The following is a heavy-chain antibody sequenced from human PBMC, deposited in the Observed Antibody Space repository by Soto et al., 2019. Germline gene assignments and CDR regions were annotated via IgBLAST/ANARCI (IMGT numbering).Heavy chain of an antibody. Sequence: EVQLVESGGGLVQPGGSLRLSCAASGFTFISNWMSWVRQAPGKGREWVANIKQDGSEKYYVDSVKGRFTISRDNAKNSLYLQMNSLRAEDTAVYYCAREVVATVSSPTPSDYWGQGTLVTVSS. J-gene: IGHJ4*02. D-gene: IGHD5-12*01. V-gene: IGHV3-7*01. CDR1: GFTFISNW. CDR2: IKQDGSEK. CDR3: AREVVATVSSPTPSDY.